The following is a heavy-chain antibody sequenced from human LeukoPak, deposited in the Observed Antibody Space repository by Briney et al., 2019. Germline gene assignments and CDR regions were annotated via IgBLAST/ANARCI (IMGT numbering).Heavy chain of an antibody. D-gene: IGHD4-17*01. Sequence: GGSLRLSCAASGFTFSSYGMHWVRQAPGKGLEWVAIISYDGSNKYYADSVQGRFTISRDNSKNTLYLQMNSLRAEDTAVYYCARPPDYGDRYWYFDLWGRGTLVTVSS. J-gene: IGHJ2*01. CDR2: ISYDGSNK. CDR1: GFTFSSYG. V-gene: IGHV3-30*03. CDR3: ARPPDYGDRYWYFDL.